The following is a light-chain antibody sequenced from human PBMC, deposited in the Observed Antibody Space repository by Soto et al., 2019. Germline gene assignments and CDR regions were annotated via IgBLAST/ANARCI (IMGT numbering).Light chain of an antibody. CDR1: SSNVGGYNY. J-gene: IGLJ1*01. V-gene: IGLV2-14*03. Sequence: QSALTQPASVSGSPGQSITISCTGTSSNVGGYNYVSWYQQHPGKAPKLMIYDVSKLPSGVSNRFSGSKSGNTASLTISGLQAEDEADYYCSSYTSSSTPYVFGTGTKLTVL. CDR3: SSYTSSSTPYV. CDR2: DVS.